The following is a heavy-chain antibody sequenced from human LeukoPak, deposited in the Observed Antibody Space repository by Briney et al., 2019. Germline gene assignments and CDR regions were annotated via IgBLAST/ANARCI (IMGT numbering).Heavy chain of an antibody. CDR3: ARAPKMATTFDY. D-gene: IGHD5-24*01. Sequence: SETLSLTCTVSGGSISSGSYYWSWIRQPAGQGLEWIGRIYTSGSTNYNPSLKSRVTISVNTSKNQFSLKLSSVTAADTAVYYCARAPKMATTFDYWGQGTLVTVSS. CDR1: GGSISSGSYY. V-gene: IGHV4-61*02. CDR2: IYTSGST. J-gene: IGHJ4*02.